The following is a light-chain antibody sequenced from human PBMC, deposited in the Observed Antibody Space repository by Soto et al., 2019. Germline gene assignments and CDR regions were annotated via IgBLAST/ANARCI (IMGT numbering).Light chain of an antibody. CDR2: GAS. CDR3: QQYVSSPLT. Sequence: EIELTQSPGTLSLSPGERATLSCRASQSVSSSYLAWYQQKPGQAPRLLIYGASSRATGIPDRFSGSGSGTDFTLTISRLEPEDFAVYYGQQYVSSPLTFGGGTKVEIK. V-gene: IGKV3-20*01. J-gene: IGKJ4*01. CDR1: QSVSSSY.